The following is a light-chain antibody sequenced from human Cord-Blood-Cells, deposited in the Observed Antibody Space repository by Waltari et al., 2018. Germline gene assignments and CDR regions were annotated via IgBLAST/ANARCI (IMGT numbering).Light chain of an antibody. Sequence: DIQLTQSPSTLSASVGDRVTITCRASQSISSWLAWYQQKPGKAPKLLIYKASSLESGVPSRFSGSGSGTEFTLTISSLQPDELATYYCQQYNSYWTFGQGTKVEI. CDR3: QQYNSYWT. CDR1: QSISSW. CDR2: KAS. V-gene: IGKV1-5*03. J-gene: IGKJ1*01.